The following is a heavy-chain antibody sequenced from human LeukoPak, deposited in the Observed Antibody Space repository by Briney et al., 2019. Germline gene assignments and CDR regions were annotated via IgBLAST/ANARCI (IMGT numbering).Heavy chain of an antibody. CDR2: ISHVGSNK. D-gene: IGHD5-12*01. V-gene: IGHV3-30*04. CDR3: ARGSRAIVATKFARGRYMDV. CDR1: GVTFSTYA. Sequence: GGSLRLSCAASGVTFSTYAIHWVRQAPGKGLEWVAFISHVGSNKYYADSVKGRFTISRDNTKNTLYLQMDSLRPEDTAMYYCARGSRAIVATKFARGRYMDVWGKGSTVTVSS. J-gene: IGHJ6*03.